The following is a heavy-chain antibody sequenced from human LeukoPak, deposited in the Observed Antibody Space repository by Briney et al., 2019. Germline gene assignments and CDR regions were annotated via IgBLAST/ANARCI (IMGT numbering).Heavy chain of an antibody. V-gene: IGHV1-46*03. D-gene: IGHD3-3*01. CDR3: ARGSLTYYDFWSGYHFDY. CDR2: INPSGGST. CDR1: GYTFTSYY. Sequence: GASVKVSCKASGYTFTSYYMHWVRQAPGQGLEWMGIINPSGGSTSYAQKFQGRVTMTRDTSTSTVYMELSSLRSEDTAVYYCARGSLTYYDFWSGYHFDYWGQGTLVTVSS. J-gene: IGHJ4*02.